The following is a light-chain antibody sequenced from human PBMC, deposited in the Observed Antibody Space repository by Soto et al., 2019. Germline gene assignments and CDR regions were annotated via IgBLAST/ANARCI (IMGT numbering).Light chain of an antibody. Sequence: DIQMTQSPSTLSASVGGRVTITCRASQSISSWLAWYQQKPGKAPKLLIYKASSLESGVPSRFSGSGSGTEFTLSISSLQPDDFATYYCQQYNSYPLTFGGGTKVEIK. CDR2: KAS. CDR1: QSISSW. V-gene: IGKV1-5*03. J-gene: IGKJ4*01. CDR3: QQYNSYPLT.